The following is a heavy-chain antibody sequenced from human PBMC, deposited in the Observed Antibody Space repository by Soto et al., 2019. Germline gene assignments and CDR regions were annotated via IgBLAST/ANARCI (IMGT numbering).Heavy chain of an antibody. D-gene: IGHD5-18*01. V-gene: IGHV4-30-4*01. J-gene: IGHJ4*02. CDR1: GGSISSGDNY. CDR2: IYYSGST. Sequence: QVQLQESGPGLVKPSQTLSLTCTVSGGSISSGDNYWSWIRQPPGKGLEWIGYIYYSGSTYYNPSLRSRVTISVDTSKNQFSLKLNSVTAADTAVYYCASNSYGYIFYDSWGQGTLVTVSS. CDR3: ASNSYGYIFYDS.